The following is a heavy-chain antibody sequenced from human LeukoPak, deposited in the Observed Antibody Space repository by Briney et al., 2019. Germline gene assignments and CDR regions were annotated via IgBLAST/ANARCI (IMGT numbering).Heavy chain of an antibody. J-gene: IGHJ4*02. V-gene: IGHV3-74*01. CDR1: GFTFSDYY. CDR2: IKTDGSST. D-gene: IGHD1-26*01. Sequence: GGSLRLSCAASGFTFSDYYMSWIRQAPGKGLVWVSRIKTDGSSTSYADSVKGRFTISRDNAKNTLYLQLNSLRVEDTAIYYCTRDLLVGATPGDYWGQGTLVTVSS. CDR3: TRDLLVGATPGDY.